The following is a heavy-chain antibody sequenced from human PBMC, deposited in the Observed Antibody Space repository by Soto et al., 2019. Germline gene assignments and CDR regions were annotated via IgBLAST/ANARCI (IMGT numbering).Heavy chain of an antibody. Sequence: QVQLQESGPGLVKPSETLSLTCTVSGGSISSYYWSWIRQPPGKGLEWIGYIYYSGSTNYNPSLKSRVTISVDTSKNQFSLKLSSVTAADTAVYYCARDDLLEWFGRGMDVWGQGTTVTVSS. CDR2: IYYSGST. J-gene: IGHJ6*02. D-gene: IGHD3-3*01. CDR3: ARDDLLEWFGRGMDV. V-gene: IGHV4-59*01. CDR1: GGSISSYY.